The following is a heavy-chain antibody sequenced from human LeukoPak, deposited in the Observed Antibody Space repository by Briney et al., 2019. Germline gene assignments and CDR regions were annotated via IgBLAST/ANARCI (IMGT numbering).Heavy chain of an antibody. J-gene: IGHJ5*02. V-gene: IGHV4-39*07. D-gene: IGHD3-10*01. CDR2: IYYSAST. Sequence: PSETLSLTCTVSGGFLSSSSYYWGWLRQPPGKGLEWIGSIYYSASTYYHPSLKSRVTISVDTSKNQFSLKLSSVTAADTAVYYCARGGHRRYYYTSGSAFDPWGQGTLVTVSS. CDR3: ARGGHRRYYYTSGSAFDP. CDR1: GGFLSSSSYY.